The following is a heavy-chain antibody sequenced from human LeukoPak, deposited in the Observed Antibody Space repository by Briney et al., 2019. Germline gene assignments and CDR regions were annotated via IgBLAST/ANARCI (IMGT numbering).Heavy chain of an antibody. CDR2: TYYRSKWYN. D-gene: IGHD1-26*01. Sequence: SQTLSLTCALSGDSLSSNSSAWNSVRQSPSRCLEWLGRTYYRSKWYNHYAVFVKSRITISPDTSKNQFSLQLNSVTPEDTAVYYCARTRDLGPDYWGQGTLVTVSS. J-gene: IGHJ4*02. CDR3: ARTRDLGPDY. V-gene: IGHV6-1*01. CDR1: GDSLSSNSSA.